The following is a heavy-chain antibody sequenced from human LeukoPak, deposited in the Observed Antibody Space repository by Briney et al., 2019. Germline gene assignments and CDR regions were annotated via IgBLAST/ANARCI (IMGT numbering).Heavy chain of an antibody. V-gene: IGHV4-59*01. J-gene: IGHJ6*04. CDR1: GVSISSYY. D-gene: IGHD3-10*01. Sequence: SENLSLNCTVSGVSISSYYWSWIRQPPGKGLEWTGYIYYSGSTNYNPSLKSRVAISVDTSKNQFSLKLSSVTAADTAVYYCARGINYGSGRTRVGMDVWGKGTPVTVSS. CDR2: IYYSGST. CDR3: ARGINYGSGRTRVGMDV.